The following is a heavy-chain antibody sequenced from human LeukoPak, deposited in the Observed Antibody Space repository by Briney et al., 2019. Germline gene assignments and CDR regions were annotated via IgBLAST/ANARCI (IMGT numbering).Heavy chain of an antibody. Sequence: SETLSLTCTVSGGSISSYYWSWIRQPPGKGLEWIGYIYYSGSTNYNPSLKSRVTISVDTSKNQFSLKLSSVTAADTAVYYCAKAAGYSYGWECDYWGQGTLVTVSS. CDR1: GGSISSYY. CDR2: IYYSGST. J-gene: IGHJ4*02. CDR3: AKAAGYSYGWECDY. D-gene: IGHD5-18*01. V-gene: IGHV4-59*08.